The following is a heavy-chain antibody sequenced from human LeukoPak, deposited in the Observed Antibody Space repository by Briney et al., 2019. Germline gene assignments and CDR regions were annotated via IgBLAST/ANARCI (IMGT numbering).Heavy chain of an antibody. V-gene: IGHV4-39*01. CDR1: GGSISSSSYY. Sequence: SETLSLTCTVSGGSISSSSYYWGWIRQPPGKGLEWIGSIYYSGSTYYNPSLKSRVTTSVDTSKNQFSLKLSSVTAADTAVYYCARASSSWYRMDYWGQGTLVTVSS. CDR2: IYYSGST. J-gene: IGHJ4*02. CDR3: ARASSSWYRMDY. D-gene: IGHD6-13*01.